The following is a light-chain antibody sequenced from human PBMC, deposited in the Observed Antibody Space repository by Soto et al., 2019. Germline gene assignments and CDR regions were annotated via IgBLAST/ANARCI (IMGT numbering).Light chain of an antibody. CDR3: QQRNVWPPIT. CDR2: DST. Sequence: FLTQSPATLSLSPWERATLSCRASHSIHTSLAWYQQKSGNPPRLVIYDSTRRANGVAARSVGSRSGTEFTLPINSLEPEDVAVYYCQQRNVWPPITFGQGTRLEIK. CDR1: HSIHTS. J-gene: IGKJ5*01. V-gene: IGKV3-11*01.